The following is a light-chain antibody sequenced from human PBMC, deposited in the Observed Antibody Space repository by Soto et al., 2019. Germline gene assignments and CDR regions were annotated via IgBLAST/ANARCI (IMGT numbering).Light chain of an antibody. V-gene: IGKV3-20*01. CDR2: GAS. Sequence: EIVLTQSPGTLSLSPGERATLSCRASQSVSSNYLAWYQQKPGHAPRLLIYGASSRATGIPDRFSGSGSGTDFTLTISRLDLEYFAVYYCQHYGSSSWTFGQGTKVEI. CDR3: QHYGSSSWT. J-gene: IGKJ1*01. CDR1: QSVSSNY.